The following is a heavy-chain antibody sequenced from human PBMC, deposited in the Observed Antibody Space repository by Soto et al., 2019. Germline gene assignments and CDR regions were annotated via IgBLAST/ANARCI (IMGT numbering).Heavy chain of an antibody. CDR2: IYYSGST. J-gene: IGHJ4*02. CDR1: GGSISSGDYY. V-gene: IGHV4-30-4*01. Sequence: SETLSLTCTVSGGSISSGDYYWSWIRQPPGKGLEWIGYIYYSGSTYYNPSLKSRVTMSVDTSKNQFSLNLASVTAADTAVYFCARLQRSCSGGDCSYFDYWGQGALVTVSS. D-gene: IGHD2-21*02. CDR3: ARLQRSCSGGDCSYFDY.